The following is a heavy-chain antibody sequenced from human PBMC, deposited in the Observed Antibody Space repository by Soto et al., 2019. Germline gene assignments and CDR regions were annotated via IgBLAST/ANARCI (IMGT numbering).Heavy chain of an antibody. J-gene: IGHJ4*02. V-gene: IGHV1-46*01. CDR3: ARGGHVVVVIAALDY. CDR1: GDTFTDYY. Sequence: QVQLMQSGAEVKKPGASVKVSCKASGDTFTDYYIHWVRQAPGQGLEWMGTVNPSGGHTTYAQHFRGRVTMTRDTSTRTPYMELTSLTSDDTAVYYCARGGHVVVVIAALDYWGQGTLVTASS. D-gene: IGHD2-21*01. CDR2: VNPSGGHT.